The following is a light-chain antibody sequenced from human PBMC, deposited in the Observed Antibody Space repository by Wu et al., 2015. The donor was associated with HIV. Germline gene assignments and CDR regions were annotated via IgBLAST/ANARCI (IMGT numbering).Light chain of an antibody. CDR1: QSISSW. J-gene: IGKJ1*01. CDR3: QQYSSYSAWT. V-gene: IGKV1-5*03. CDR2: KAS. Sequence: DIQMTQSPSTLSASVGDRVTITCRASQSISSWLAWYQQKPGKAPKLLIYKASSLESGVPLRFSGSGSETEFTLTITSLQPDDFATYYCQQYSSYSAWTFGLGTKVEIK.